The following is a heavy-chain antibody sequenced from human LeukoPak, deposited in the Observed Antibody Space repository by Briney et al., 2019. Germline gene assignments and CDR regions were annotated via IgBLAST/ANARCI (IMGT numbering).Heavy chain of an antibody. CDR2: ISGSGGST. D-gene: IGHD3-10*01. CDR1: GFIFSNYA. Sequence: PGGSLRLSCAASGFIFSNYAMSWVRQAPGKGLEWVSAISGSGGSTYYADSVKGRFTISRDNSKNTLYLQMNSLRAEDTAVYYCAKDGKLWFGEFFDPWGQGTLVTVSS. CDR3: AKDGKLWFGEFFDP. J-gene: IGHJ5*02. V-gene: IGHV3-23*01.